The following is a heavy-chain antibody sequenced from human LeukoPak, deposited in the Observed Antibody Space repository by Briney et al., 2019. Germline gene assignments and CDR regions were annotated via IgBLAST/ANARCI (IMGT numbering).Heavy chain of an antibody. Sequence: SETLSLTCTVSGGSISSYYWSWIRQPAGKGLEWIGRIYTSGSTNYNPSLKSRVTMSVDTSKNQFSLKLSSVTAADTAVYYRARIYDFWSGYYYMDVWGKGTTVTVSS. CDR1: GGSISSYY. CDR2: IYTSGST. J-gene: IGHJ6*03. D-gene: IGHD3-3*01. CDR3: ARIYDFWSGYYYMDV. V-gene: IGHV4-4*07.